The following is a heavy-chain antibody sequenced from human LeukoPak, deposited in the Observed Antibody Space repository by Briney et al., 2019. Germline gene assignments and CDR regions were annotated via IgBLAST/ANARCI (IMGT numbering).Heavy chain of an antibody. J-gene: IGHJ4*02. D-gene: IGHD3-22*01. CDR3: ATAPPRGYYDY. CDR2: ITSNGGST. V-gene: IGHV3-64*01. Sequence: PGGSLRLSCAASGFTFSSYAMRWVRQAPGKGLEYVSAITSNGGSTYYANSVKGRFTISRDNSKNTLYLQMGSLRVEDMAVYYCATAPPRGYYDYWGQGTLVTVSS. CDR1: GFTFSSYA.